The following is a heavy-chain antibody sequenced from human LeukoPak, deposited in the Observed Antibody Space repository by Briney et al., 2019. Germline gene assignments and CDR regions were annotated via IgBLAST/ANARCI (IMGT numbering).Heavy chain of an antibody. V-gene: IGHV4-34*09. J-gene: IGHJ4*02. CDR3: ARGVRYCSGGSRFWSFDY. CDR2: IYSSGST. Sequence: PSETLSLTCAVYGGSFSGYYWSWIRQPPGKGLEWIGYIYSSGSTYYHPSLKSRVTISVDTSKNQFSLKLSSVTAADTAMYYCARGVRYCSGGSRFWSFDYWGQGTLVTVSS. CDR1: GGSFSGYY. D-gene: IGHD2-15*01.